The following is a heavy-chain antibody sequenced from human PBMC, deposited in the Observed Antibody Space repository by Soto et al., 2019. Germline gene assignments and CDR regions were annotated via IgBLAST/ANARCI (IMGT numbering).Heavy chain of an antibody. CDR1: GGTFSDSV. V-gene: IGHV1-69*13. CDR3: ARGRDGSNYYFDY. J-gene: IGHJ4*02. CDR2: IVPIFGKA. Sequence: AVKVSCKSSGGTFSDSVTSWVRQAPGQGLEWMGGIVPIFGKANLAEKFQDRVTITADESTSTAYMKLSSLRSEDTAVYYCARGRDGSNYYFDYWGQGTLVTVSS. D-gene: IGHD3-10*01.